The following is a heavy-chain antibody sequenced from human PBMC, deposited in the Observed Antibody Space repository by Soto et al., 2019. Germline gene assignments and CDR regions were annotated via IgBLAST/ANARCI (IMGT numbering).Heavy chain of an antibody. CDR3: AKGNSLDDCSSTSCYASPFDY. Sequence: GGSLRLSCAASGFTFSSYAMSWVRQAPGKGLEWVSAISGSGGSTYYADSVKGRFTISRDNSKNTLYLQMNSLRAEDMAVYYCAKGNSLDDCSSTSCYASPFDYWGQGTLVTVSS. J-gene: IGHJ4*02. CDR2: ISGSGGST. D-gene: IGHD2-2*01. V-gene: IGHV3-23*01. CDR1: GFTFSSYA.